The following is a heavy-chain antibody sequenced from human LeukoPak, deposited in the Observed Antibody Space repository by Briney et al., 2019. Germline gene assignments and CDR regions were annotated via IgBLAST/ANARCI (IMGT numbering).Heavy chain of an antibody. CDR2: INPNSSGT. Sequence: ASVKVSCKASGYTFTGYYMHWVRQAPGQGLEWLGWINPNSSGTNYAQKFQGRVTMTRDTSISTAYMELSRLRSDDTAVYYCARGPEWFGELSGMDVWGQGTTVTVSS. D-gene: IGHD3-10*01. CDR3: ARGPEWFGELSGMDV. J-gene: IGHJ6*02. V-gene: IGHV1-2*02. CDR1: GYTFTGYY.